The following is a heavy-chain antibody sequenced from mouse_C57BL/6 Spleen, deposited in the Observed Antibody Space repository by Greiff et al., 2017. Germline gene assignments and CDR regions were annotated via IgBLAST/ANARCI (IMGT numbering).Heavy chain of an antibody. CDR3: ARKATVDYYYAMDY. V-gene: IGHV5-17*01. CDR2: ISSGSSTI. D-gene: IGHD1-1*01. CDR1: GFTFSDSG. J-gene: IGHJ4*01. Sequence: EVKLVESGGGLVKPGGSLKLSCAASGFTFSDSGMHWVRQAPEKGLEWVAYISSGSSTIYYADTVKGRCPISRDNAKNTLFLQMTSLRSEDTAMYYCARKATVDYYYAMDYWGQGTSVTVSS.